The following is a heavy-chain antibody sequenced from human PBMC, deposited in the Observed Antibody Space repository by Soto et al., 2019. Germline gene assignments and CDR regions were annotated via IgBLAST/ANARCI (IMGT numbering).Heavy chain of an antibody. D-gene: IGHD3-16*02. CDR2: TIPALDKT. CDR3: ARSIGSGGVIGGFDY. J-gene: IGHJ4*02. CDR1: GGTFKMYA. Sequence: QVQLVQSGPEVKKPGSAVKVSCKASGGTFKMYAMNWVRQAPGQGLEWMGGTIPALDKTNYAQKFQGRLTSTVDQSTGTAYMDLTSLRSDDTAVYYCARSIGSGGVIGGFDYWGQGTLVTVSS. V-gene: IGHV1-69*01.